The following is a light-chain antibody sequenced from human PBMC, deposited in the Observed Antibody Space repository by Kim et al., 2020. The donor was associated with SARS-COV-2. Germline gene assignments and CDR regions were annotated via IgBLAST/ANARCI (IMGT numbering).Light chain of an antibody. CDR3: QSYDSTLTGWV. V-gene: IGLV1-40*01. CDR1: TSNIGAGYD. CDR2: DNT. J-gene: IGLJ3*02. Sequence: QRVTISCTGSTSNIGAGYDVHWYQQLPGTAPKLLIHDNTNRPSGVPDRFSGSKSGTAASLAITGLQAEDEADYYCQSYDSTLTGWVFGGGTQLTVL.